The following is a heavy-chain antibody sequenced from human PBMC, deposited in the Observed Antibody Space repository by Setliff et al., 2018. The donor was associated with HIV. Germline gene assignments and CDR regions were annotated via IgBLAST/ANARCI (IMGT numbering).Heavy chain of an antibody. CDR2: IKEDGREK. V-gene: IGHV3-7*01. CDR3: ATFADGPDS. D-gene: IGHD3-3*01. J-gene: IGHJ4*02. CDR1: RFTFNDYW. Sequence: PGGSLRLSCVASRFTFNDYWMTWVRQAPGKGLEWVATIKEDGREKYYVGSVKGRFTISRDNAKRSLYLQMNRLKTDDTAFYYCATFADGPDSWGQGTLVTVSS.